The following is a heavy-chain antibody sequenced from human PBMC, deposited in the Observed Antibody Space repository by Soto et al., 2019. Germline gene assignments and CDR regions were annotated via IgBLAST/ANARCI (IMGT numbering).Heavy chain of an antibody. D-gene: IGHD2-8*01. J-gene: IGHJ6*02. Sequence: SVKVSCKASGGTFSSYAISWGRQAPGQGLEWMGGIIPIFGTANYAQKFQGRVTITADESTSTAYMELSSLRSEDTAVYYCASSRRGGNIVLMVYAPASDYSYGMDFWGQGTTVTVSS. CDR1: GGTFSSYA. CDR2: IIPIFGTA. CDR3: ASSRRGGNIVLMVYAPASDYSYGMDF. V-gene: IGHV1-69*13.